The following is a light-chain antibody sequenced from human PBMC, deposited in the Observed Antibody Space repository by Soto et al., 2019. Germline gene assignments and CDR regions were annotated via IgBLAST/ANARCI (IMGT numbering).Light chain of an antibody. CDR3: QHYHNWPPQYT. Sequence: EIVMTHSPAPLSLSPGARVTLSCRASQSIAANLAWFQQKSGQAPRLVIHGALKRATGVHGRFTGSGSGTDFTLTISSLQSEDSAVYYCQHYHNWPPQYTFRQGSKLQIK. V-gene: IGKV3-15*01. J-gene: IGKJ2*01. CDR1: QSIAAN. CDR2: GAL.